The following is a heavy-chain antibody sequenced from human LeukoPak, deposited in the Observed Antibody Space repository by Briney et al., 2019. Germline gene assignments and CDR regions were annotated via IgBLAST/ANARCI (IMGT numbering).Heavy chain of an antibody. Sequence: SGGSLRLSCAASGFTFSSYWMHWVRQAPGKGLVWVSRINNDGTIINYADSVKGRFTISRDNAKNTLYLQMNSLRAEDTAVYYCTRVAQSGPTGWFDPWGQGTLVTVSS. J-gene: IGHJ5*02. CDR2: INNDGTII. V-gene: IGHV3-74*01. CDR3: TRVAQSGPTGWFDP. D-gene: IGHD3-10*01. CDR1: GFTFSSYW.